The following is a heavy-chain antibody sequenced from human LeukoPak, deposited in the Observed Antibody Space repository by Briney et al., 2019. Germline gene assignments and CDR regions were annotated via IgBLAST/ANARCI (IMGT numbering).Heavy chain of an antibody. CDR3: PNRYSSGSFLFYR. CDR2: ISKGVGST. D-gene: IGHD6-19*01. J-gene: IGHJ5*02. CDR1: GFIFSSYA. Sequence: PGGSLRLSSATTGFIFSSYAMSWVRQAPGKGLEWVSSISKGVGSTFYADSVKGRFTISRDNSKNTLYLQMNSLRAEDTAVYYCPNRYSSGSFLFYRWGQGTLVTVSS. V-gene: IGHV3-23*01.